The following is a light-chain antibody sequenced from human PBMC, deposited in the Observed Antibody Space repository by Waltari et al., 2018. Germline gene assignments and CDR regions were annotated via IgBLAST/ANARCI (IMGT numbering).Light chain of an antibody. V-gene: IGKV1-5*01. CDR3: QQYHIYPFT. CDR1: QSISSW. CDR2: DAS. Sequence: DIQITQSPPSLPVSVGDTATITCRASQSISSWLAWYQQKPGKAPNLLIYDASNLESGVPSRFSGSGSGTEFTLTISSLQPDDFATYYCQQYHIYPFTFGQGTKVEIK. J-gene: IGKJ4*01.